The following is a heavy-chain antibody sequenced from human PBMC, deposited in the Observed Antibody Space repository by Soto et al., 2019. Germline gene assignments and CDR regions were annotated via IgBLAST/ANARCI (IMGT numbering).Heavy chain of an antibody. D-gene: IGHD2-15*01. Sequence: GGSLRLSCAASGFTVSSNYMSWVRQAPGKGLEWVSVIYSGGSTYYADSVKGRFTISRDNSKNTLYLQMNSLRAEDTAVYYCARVRYCSGGSCYQAYYYYYMDVWGKGTTVTVSS. CDR3: ARVRYCSGGSCYQAYYYYYMDV. J-gene: IGHJ6*03. CDR2: IYSGGST. CDR1: GFTVSSNY. V-gene: IGHV3-66*01.